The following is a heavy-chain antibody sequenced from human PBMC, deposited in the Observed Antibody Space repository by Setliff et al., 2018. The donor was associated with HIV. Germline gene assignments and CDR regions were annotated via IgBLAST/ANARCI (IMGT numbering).Heavy chain of an antibody. CDR1: GYTFSTNA. D-gene: IGHD3-22*01. CDR3: ATDLPDGRGGYSIGGC. CDR2: INAGEDNT. J-gene: IGHJ4*02. V-gene: IGHV1-3*01. Sequence: ASVKVSCKAFGYTFSTNAIHWVRQAPGQRLEWMGYINAGEDNTRYSEKFQGRVTITRDTSASTAYMELSSLRSEDTAVYYCATDLPDGRGGYSIGGCWGKGTRGTV.